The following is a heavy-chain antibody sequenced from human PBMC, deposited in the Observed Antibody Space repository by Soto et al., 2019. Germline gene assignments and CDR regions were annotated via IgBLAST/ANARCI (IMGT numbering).Heavy chain of an antibody. CDR1: GFTFSSYG. CDR3: AKDDEKGDYSNYALDY. J-gene: IGHJ4*02. D-gene: IGHD4-4*01. Sequence: PGGSLRLSCAASGFTFSSYGMHWVRQAPGKGLEWVAVISYDGSNKYYADSVKGRFTISRDNSKNTLYLQMNSLRAEDTAVYYCAKDDEKGDYSNYALDYWGQGTLVTVSS. CDR2: ISYDGSNK. V-gene: IGHV3-30*18.